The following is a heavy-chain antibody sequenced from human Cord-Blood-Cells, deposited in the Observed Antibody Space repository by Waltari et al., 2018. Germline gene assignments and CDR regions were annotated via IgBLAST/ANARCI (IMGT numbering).Heavy chain of an antibody. V-gene: IGHV3-30*18. J-gene: IGHJ3*02. CDR1: GFTFSSYG. CDR2: ISYDGCNE. Sequence: QVQLVESGGGVVQPGRSLRLSCAASGFTFSSYGMHWVRQAPGKGLEWVAVISYDGCNEYYAGSVKGRFTIARDNSKNTLYLQMNSLGAEDTAVYYCAKESAAGGAFDIWGQGTMVTVSS. D-gene: IGHD6-13*01. CDR3: AKESAAGGAFDI.